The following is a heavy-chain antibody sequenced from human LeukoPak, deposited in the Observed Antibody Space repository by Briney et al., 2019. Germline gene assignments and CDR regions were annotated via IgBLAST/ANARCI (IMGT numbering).Heavy chain of an antibody. CDR1: GFTFGDYA. CDR3: TREDSVGSGPIDY. V-gene: IGHV3-49*03. CDR2: IRSKAYGGTT. Sequence: GGSLRLSCTASGFTFGDYAMSWFRQAPGKGLEWVGFIRSKAYGGTTEYAASVKGRFTISRDDSKSIAYLQMNSLKTEDTAVYYCTREDSVGSGPIDYWGQGTLVTVSS. J-gene: IGHJ4*02. D-gene: IGHD1-26*01.